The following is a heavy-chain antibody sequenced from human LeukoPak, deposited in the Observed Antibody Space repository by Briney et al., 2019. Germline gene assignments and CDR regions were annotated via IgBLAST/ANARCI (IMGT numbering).Heavy chain of an antibody. CDR2: IYYSAST. CDR3: AGINELSGSYTSWFDP. V-gene: IGHV4-59*01. CDR1: AGSISSYY. D-gene: IGHD1-26*01. J-gene: IGHJ5*02. Sequence: SETLSLTYTLSAGSISSYYSSWIRHPPGKGLEWIGYIYYSASTNYNPSRKSRVTISVDTSKNQFSLKLSSVTAAHTAVYYCAGINELSGSYTSWFDPWGQGTLVTVSS.